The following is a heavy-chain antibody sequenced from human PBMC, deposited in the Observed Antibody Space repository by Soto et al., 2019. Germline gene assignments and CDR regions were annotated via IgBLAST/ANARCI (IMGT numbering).Heavy chain of an antibody. CDR3: VTAVRTRLDN. J-gene: IGHJ4*02. V-gene: IGHV3-23*01. D-gene: IGHD3-10*01. Sequence: XXSLRLCYAASGFIFSNFAMYWVRRAPGKGLEWVSSIRQSGDRSSYADSAKGRFTISRDNSKNTLYLQMNGLRLDDTAVYYCVTAVRTRLDNWGPGTLVTVSS. CDR2: IRQSGDRS. CDR1: GFIFSNFA.